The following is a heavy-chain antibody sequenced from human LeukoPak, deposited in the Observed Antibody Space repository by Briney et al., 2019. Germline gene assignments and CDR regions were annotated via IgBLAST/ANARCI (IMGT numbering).Heavy chain of an antibody. Sequence: GGSLRLSCAASGFTFSSYAMSWVRQAPGKGLEWVSAISGSGGSTYYADSVKGRFTISRDNAKNSLYLQMNSLRAEDTAVYYCARGTRVAANLHTAWGQGTLVTVSS. CDR1: GFTFSSYA. CDR3: ARGTRVAANLHTA. CDR2: ISGSGGST. V-gene: IGHV3-23*01. D-gene: IGHD2-15*01. J-gene: IGHJ5*02.